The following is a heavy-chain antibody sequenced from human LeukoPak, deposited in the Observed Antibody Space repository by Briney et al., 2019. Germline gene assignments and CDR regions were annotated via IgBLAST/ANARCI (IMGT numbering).Heavy chain of an antibody. CDR3: ARVLRGVVPAALDY. J-gene: IGHJ4*02. CDR1: GFTFSSYS. V-gene: IGHV3-21*01. Sequence: GGSLRLSCAASGFTFSSYSMNWVRQAPGKGLEWVSSISSSSSYIYYADSVKGRFTISRDNAKNSLYLQMNSLRAEDTAVYYCARVLRGVVPAALDYWGQGTLVTVSS. D-gene: IGHD2-2*01. CDR2: ISSSSSYI.